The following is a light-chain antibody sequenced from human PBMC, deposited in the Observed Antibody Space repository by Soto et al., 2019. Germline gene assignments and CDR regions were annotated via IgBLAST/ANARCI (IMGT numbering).Light chain of an antibody. J-gene: IGKJ2*01. CDR3: QQSYSTPYT. V-gene: IGKV1-39*01. CDR2: TAS. Sequence: DIQMTQSPSSLSASVGDRVTITCRASQSISNYLNWYQQKPGKAPKLLIYTASSLQSEVPSRFSGSGSGTDFTLPISSLQPEDFATYYCQQSYSTPYTFGQGTKLEIK. CDR1: QSISNY.